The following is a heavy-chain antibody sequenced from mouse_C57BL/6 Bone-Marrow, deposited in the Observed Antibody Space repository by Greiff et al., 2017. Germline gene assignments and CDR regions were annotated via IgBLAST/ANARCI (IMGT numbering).Heavy chain of an antibody. J-gene: IGHJ3*01. CDR1: GYTFTSYG. D-gene: IGHD1-1*01. CDR2: IYPRSGNT. Sequence: LVESGAELARPGASVKLSCKASGYTFTSYGISWVKQRTGQGLEWIGEIYPRSGNTYYNEKFKGKATLTADKSSSTAYMELRSLTSEDSAVYFCARDYYGSSYALAYWGQGTLVTVSA. CDR3: ARDYYGSSYALAY. V-gene: IGHV1-81*01.